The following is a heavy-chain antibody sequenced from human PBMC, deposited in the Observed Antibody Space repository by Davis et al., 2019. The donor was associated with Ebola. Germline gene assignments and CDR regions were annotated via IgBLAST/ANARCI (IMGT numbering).Heavy chain of an antibody. Sequence: SETLSPTCTVPGGSISSYYWSWIRQPPGKGLEWVGEFNHNGNTNYNPSLKSRVIISVDTSKNQFSLNLSSVTAADTAIYYCVRGRTWGIPDYWGQGTLVTVSS. J-gene: IGHJ4*02. CDR2: FNHNGNT. CDR3: VRGRTWGIPDY. D-gene: IGHD7-27*01. CDR1: GGSISSYY. V-gene: IGHV4-34*01.